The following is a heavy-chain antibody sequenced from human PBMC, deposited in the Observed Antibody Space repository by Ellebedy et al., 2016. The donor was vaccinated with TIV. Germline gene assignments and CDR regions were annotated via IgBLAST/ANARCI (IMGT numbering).Heavy chain of an antibody. CDR3: ARAGTAAGTITDY. J-gene: IGHJ4*02. V-gene: IGHV3-7*03. CDR1: GFTFDDFA. CDR2: INHDGSEE. D-gene: IGHD6-13*01. Sequence: GESLKISCAASGFTFDDFAMHWVRQAPGKGLEWVANINHDGSEEYYVDSLKGRFTISRDNAKKSLYLQMSSLRADDTAVYYCARAGTAAGTITDYWGQGTLVTVSS.